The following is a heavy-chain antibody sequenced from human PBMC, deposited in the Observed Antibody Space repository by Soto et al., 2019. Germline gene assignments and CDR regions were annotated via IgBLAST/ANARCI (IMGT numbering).Heavy chain of an antibody. CDR3: ARESSITIFGVFFRWFYS. J-gene: IGHJ5*01. CDR2: ISGSGGTT. V-gene: IGHV3-23*01. Sequence: GGSLRLSCAASGFTLRNYAMSWVRQAPGKGLEWVSGISGSGGTTYYADSVKGRFTISRDNSKNTLYLQMNTLRVEATAVYYCARESSITIFGVFFRWFYSWVHGT. D-gene: IGHD3-3*01. CDR1: GFTLRNYA.